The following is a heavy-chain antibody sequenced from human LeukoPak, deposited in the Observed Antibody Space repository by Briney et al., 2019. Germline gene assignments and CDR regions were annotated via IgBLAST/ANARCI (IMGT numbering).Heavy chain of an antibody. CDR2: IYIGGGT. Sequence: PGGSLSLSCAASGFTVNNNYMSWVRQAPGKGLEWVSVIYIGGGTYYAASVKGRFTISRDNSKNTLFLQMNSLRADNTAMYYCARGQGAWGQGTLVTVSS. CDR1: GFTVNNNY. CDR3: ARGQGA. J-gene: IGHJ5*02. V-gene: IGHV3-53*01.